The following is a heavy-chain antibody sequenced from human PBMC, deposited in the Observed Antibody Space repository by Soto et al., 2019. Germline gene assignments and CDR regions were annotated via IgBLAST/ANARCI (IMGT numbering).Heavy chain of an antibody. CDR1: GYTFLAHY. CDR3: ARDLIAFTSSGWVGH. D-gene: IGHD6-19*01. Sequence: QVQLVQSGAEVKKPGASVKVSCKASGYTFLAHYIHWVRQAPGQGLEWLGWINPKSGVTNYSQKFQGRVTVTRDTSIRTAYMDLNTLRYDDTAVYYCARDLIAFTSSGWVGHWGQGTLVSVAS. V-gene: IGHV1-2*02. CDR2: INPKSGVT. J-gene: IGHJ4*02.